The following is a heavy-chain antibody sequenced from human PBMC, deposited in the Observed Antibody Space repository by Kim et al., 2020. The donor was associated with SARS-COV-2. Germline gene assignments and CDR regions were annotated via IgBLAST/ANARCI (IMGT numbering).Heavy chain of an antibody. Sequence: TYHEEPMKSRFTISKETSKNAQYHQKNSLQGEDTAVYYCARGHYSSTWLDYWGPGTLVTVSS. D-gene: IGHD6-13*01. CDR2: T. V-gene: IGHV3-66*01. CDR3: ARGHYSSTWLDY. J-gene: IGHJ4*02.